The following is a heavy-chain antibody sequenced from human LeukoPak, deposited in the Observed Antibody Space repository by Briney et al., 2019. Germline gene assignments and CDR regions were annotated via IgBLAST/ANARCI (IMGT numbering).Heavy chain of an antibody. Sequence: ASVKVSCKASGYTFTGYYMHWVRQAPGQGLEWMGRINPNSGGTIYAQKFQGRVTMTEDTSTDTAYMELSSLRSEDTAVYYCATVDCSSTSCYSWFDPWGQGTLVTVSS. CDR1: GYTFTGYY. CDR3: ATVDCSSTSCYSWFDP. CDR2: INPNSGGT. J-gene: IGHJ5*02. D-gene: IGHD2-2*02. V-gene: IGHV1-2*06.